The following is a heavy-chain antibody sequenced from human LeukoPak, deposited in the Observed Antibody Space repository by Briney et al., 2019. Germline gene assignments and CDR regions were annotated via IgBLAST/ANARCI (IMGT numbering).Heavy chain of an antibody. J-gene: IGHJ3*02. CDR2: FDWNEEN. CDR3: AHTQYSFDSGGVDGDFGI. Sequence: ESGPTLVNPKQTLTLTCTLSGLSLSTSGVGVGWIRHPPGKALDCLALFDWNEENRYSPSLKRGLTITKDTSKIQVLIAMTNVEPVDTATYSCAHTQYSFDSGGVDGDFGILGQGTMVTVSS. CDR1: GLSLSTSGVG. V-gene: IGHV2-5*01. D-gene: IGHD3-22*01.